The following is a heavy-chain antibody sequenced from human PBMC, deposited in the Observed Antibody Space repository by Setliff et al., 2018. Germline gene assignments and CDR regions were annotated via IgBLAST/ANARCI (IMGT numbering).Heavy chain of an antibody. V-gene: IGHV3-23*01. Sequence: GGSLRLSCAASGFTFSSYAMSWVRQAPGKGLEWVSAISGSGGSTYYADSVKGRFTISRDNSKNTLYLQMNSLRAEDTAVYYCAKGIWQWLALGAFDYWGQGNAGHRLL. J-gene: IGHJ4*01. CDR2: ISGSGGST. D-gene: IGHD6-19*01. CDR3: AKGIWQWLALGAFDY. CDR1: GFTFSSYA.